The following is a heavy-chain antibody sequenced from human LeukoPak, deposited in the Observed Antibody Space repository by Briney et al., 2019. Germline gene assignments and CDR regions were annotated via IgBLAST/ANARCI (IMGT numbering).Heavy chain of an antibody. CDR3: ARVGCSSTSCHDAFDI. Sequence: SVKVSCKASGYTFTSYDINWVRQATGQGLEWMGGIIPIFGTANYAQKFQGRVTITADESTSTAYMELSSLRSEDTAVYYCARVGCSSTSCHDAFDIWGQGTMVTVSS. V-gene: IGHV1-69*13. CDR2: IIPIFGTA. D-gene: IGHD2-2*01. CDR1: GYTFTSYD. J-gene: IGHJ3*02.